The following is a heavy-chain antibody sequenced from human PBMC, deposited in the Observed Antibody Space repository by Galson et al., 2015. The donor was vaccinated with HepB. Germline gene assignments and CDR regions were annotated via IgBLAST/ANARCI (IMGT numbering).Heavy chain of an antibody. CDR1: GFIFSTYN. D-gene: IGHD6-19*01. CDR3: ARGGPAHSGGWY. CDR2: ISSTSRYI. J-gene: IGHJ4*02. Sequence: SLRLSCAASGFIFSTYNMNWVRQAPGKGLEWVSSISSTSRYISYADSLKGRFTISRDNAKNSLYLQMSSLRADDTAVYYCARGGPAHSGGWYWGQGTLVTVSS. V-gene: IGHV3-21*06.